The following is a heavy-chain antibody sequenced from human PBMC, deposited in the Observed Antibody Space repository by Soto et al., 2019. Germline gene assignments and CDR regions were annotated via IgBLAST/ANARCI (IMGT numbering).Heavy chain of an antibody. CDR2: IKSKTDGGTT. V-gene: IGHV3-15*01. D-gene: IGHD6-19*01. J-gene: IGHJ3*02. CDR1: GFTFSNAW. CDR3: TSGSGWYKLYAFDI. Sequence: GESLKISCAASGFTFSNAWMSWVRQAPGKGLEWVGRIKSKTDGGTTDYAAPVKGRFTISRDDSQNTLYLQMNSLKTEDTAVYYCTSGSGWYKLYAFDIWGQGTMVTVSS.